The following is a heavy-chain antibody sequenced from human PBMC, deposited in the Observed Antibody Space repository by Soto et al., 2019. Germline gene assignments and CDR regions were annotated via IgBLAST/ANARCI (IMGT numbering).Heavy chain of an antibody. CDR2: ISGSGGST. D-gene: IGHD6-13*01. V-gene: IGHV3-23*01. CDR1: GFTFSSYA. J-gene: IGHJ4*02. CDR3: AKGSGSSWYTIHQNDY. Sequence: GGSLRLSCAASGFTFSSYAMSWVRQAPGKGLEWVSAISGSGGSTYYADSVKGRFTISRDNSKNTLYLQMNSLRAEDTAVYYCAKGSGSSWYTIHQNDYWGQGTLVTVSS.